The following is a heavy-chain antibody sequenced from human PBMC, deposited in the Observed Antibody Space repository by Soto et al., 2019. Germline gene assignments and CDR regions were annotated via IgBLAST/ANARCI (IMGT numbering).Heavy chain of an antibody. CDR1: GYTFTGYY. Sequence: LLNFSCKASGYTFTGYYMHWARQAPGQGLEWMGIINPSGGSTRYAQKFQGRVTMTRNTSISTAYMELSSLRSEDTAVYYCARERFYDMDVWGQGTTDSVSS. V-gene: IGHV1-46*01. CDR2: INPSGGST. CDR3: ARERFYDMDV. J-gene: IGHJ6*02.